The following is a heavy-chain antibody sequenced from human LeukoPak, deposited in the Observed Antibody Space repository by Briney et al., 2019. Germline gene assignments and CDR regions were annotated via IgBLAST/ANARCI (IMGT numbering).Heavy chain of an antibody. CDR3: ARGPLNYYDSSGYSSYWYFDL. CDR2: MSPNSGNT. D-gene: IGHD3-22*01. Sequence: ASVKVSCKASGYTFTSYDINWVRQPTGQGLEWMGWMSPNSGNTGYAQKFQGRVTMTTDTSTSTAYMELRSLRSDDTAVYYCARGPLNYYDSSGYSSYWYFDLWGRGTLVTVSS. V-gene: IGHV1-8*01. CDR1: GYTFTSYD. J-gene: IGHJ2*01.